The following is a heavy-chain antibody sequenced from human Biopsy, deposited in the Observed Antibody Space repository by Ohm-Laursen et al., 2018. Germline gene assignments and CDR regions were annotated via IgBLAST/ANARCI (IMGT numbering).Heavy chain of an antibody. CDR1: GYTFTNYN. V-gene: IGHV1-8*01. D-gene: IGHD3-3*01. CDR3: ARELGDFWGGRQFDF. Sequence: ASVKVSCKASGYTFTNYNVNWVRQATGQGLEWMGWMNPNSGNTGYAQKFQGRVTMTRDTSISTTYMELRRLTSDDTAVFYCARELGDFWGGRQFDFWGQGTLVTVSS. J-gene: IGHJ5*01. CDR2: MNPNSGNT.